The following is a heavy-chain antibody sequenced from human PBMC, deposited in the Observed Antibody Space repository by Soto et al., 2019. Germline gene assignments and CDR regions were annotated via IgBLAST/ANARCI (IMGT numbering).Heavy chain of an antibody. Sequence: TMSRTSNVSCGSRSISSYSWGFILQHPGKGLEWIGYVYFSGNSYYNPSLKSRATISADPSKKQFSLRLGPVTAADTALYYCAGSKNREFGFDYWGQGALVNV. J-gene: IGHJ4*02. V-gene: IGHV4-39*07. CDR3: AGSKNREFGFDY. CDR2: VYFSGNS. D-gene: IGHD3-10*01. CDR1: CGSRSISSYS.